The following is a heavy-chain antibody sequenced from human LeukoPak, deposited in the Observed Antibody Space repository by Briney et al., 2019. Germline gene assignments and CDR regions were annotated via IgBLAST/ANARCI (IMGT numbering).Heavy chain of an antibody. CDR2: IKSDGST. V-gene: IGHV3-74*01. D-gene: IGHD1-1*01. Sequence: GGSLRLSCEASGFTFSSYWMHWVRQTPGKGLMWVARIKSDGSTIYADSVKGRFTVYRDDARNSLFLQMDSLRVEDTATYFCARIQLYHGDFDYWGQGTLVTVSS. CDR1: GFTFSSYW. J-gene: IGHJ4*02. CDR3: ARIQLYHGDFDY.